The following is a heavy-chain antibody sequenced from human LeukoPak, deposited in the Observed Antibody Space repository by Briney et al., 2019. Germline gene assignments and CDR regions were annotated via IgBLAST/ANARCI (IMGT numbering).Heavy chain of an antibody. CDR1: GGSISSDY. V-gene: IGHV4-59*01. Sequence: PSGTLSLTCTVSGGSISSDYWSWIRQPPGKGLERIGYIYYSGSTNYNPSLKSRVTISVDTSKNQFSLKLSSVTAADTAVYYCARAGGDFWSGYYNWFDPWGQGTLVTVSS. CDR2: IYYSGST. CDR3: ARAGGDFWSGYYNWFDP. D-gene: IGHD3-3*01. J-gene: IGHJ5*02.